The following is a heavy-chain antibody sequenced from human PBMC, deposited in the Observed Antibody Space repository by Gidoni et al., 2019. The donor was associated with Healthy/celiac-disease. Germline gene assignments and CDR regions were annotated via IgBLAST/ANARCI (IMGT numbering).Heavy chain of an antibody. CDR2: ISYDGSNK. Sequence: QVQLVESGGGVVQPGRSLRLSCAASGFTFSSYAMHWVRQDPGKGLEWVAVISYDGSNKYYADSVKGRFTISRDNSKNTLYLQMNSLRAEDTAVYYCARDNPTDSYYFDYWGQGTLVTVSS. CDR1: GFTFSSYA. J-gene: IGHJ4*02. V-gene: IGHV3-30-3*01. D-gene: IGHD6-6*01. CDR3: ARDNPTDSYYFDY.